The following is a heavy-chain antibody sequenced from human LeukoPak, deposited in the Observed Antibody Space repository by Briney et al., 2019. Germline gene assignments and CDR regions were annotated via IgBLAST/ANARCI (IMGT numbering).Heavy chain of an antibody. Sequence: GGSLRLSCAAFGFTVSSNYRSWVRQAPGKGLEGVSVIYSGGSTYYADSVKGRFNISRDNSKNTLYLQMNSLRAEDTAVYYCARDSTRYCSSTSCLKYYYYGMDVWGQGTTVTVSS. CDR1: GFTVSSNY. CDR2: IYSGGST. V-gene: IGHV3-66*01. CDR3: ARDSTRYCSSTSCLKYYYYGMDV. D-gene: IGHD2-2*01. J-gene: IGHJ6*02.